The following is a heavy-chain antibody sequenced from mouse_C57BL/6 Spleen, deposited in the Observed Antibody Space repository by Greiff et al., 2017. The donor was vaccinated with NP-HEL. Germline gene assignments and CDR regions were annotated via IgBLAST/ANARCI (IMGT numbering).Heavy chain of an antibody. J-gene: IGHJ2*01. Sequence: QVQLQQSGAELARPGASVKLSCKASGYTFTSYGISWVKQRTGQGLEWIGEIYPRSGNTYYNEKFKGKATLTADKSSSTAYMQLNSLTSEDSAVYFCARWGYYGNLDYWGQGTTLTVSS. V-gene: IGHV1-81*01. CDR2: IYPRSGNT. D-gene: IGHD2-1*01. CDR1: GYTFTSYG. CDR3: ARWGYYGNLDY.